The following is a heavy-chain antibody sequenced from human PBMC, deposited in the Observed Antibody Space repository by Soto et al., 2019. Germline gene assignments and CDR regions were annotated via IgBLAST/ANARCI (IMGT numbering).Heavy chain of an antibody. V-gene: IGHV3-49*03. J-gene: IGHJ4*02. D-gene: IGHD3-22*01. Sequence: PGGSLRLSCTASGFTFGDYAMSWFRQAPGKGLEWVGFVRSKAYGGTTEYAASVKGRFTISRDDSKSIAYLQMNSLKTEDTAVYYRTRDRGEYYDSSGYNYWGQGTLVTAPQ. CDR1: GFTFGDYA. CDR2: VRSKAYGGTT. CDR3: TRDRGEYYDSSGYNY.